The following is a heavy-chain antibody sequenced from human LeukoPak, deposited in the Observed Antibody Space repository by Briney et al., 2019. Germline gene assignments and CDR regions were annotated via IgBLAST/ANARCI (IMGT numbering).Heavy chain of an antibody. CDR1: GFTVSSNY. CDR3: ARGYSDYWYFDL. Sequence: GGSLRLSCAASGFTVSSNYMSWVRQAPGKGLEWVSVIYSGGSAYYADSVKGRFTISRDNSKNTLYLQMNSLRAEDTAVYYCARGYSDYWYFDLWGRGTLVTVSS. D-gene: IGHD4-11*01. J-gene: IGHJ2*01. CDR2: IYSGGSA. V-gene: IGHV3-53*01.